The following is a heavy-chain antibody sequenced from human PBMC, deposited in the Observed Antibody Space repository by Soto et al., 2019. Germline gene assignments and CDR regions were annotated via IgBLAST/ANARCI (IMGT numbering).Heavy chain of an antibody. J-gene: IGHJ4*02. D-gene: IGHD3-10*01. CDR2: IRGKVNGYET. CDR1: GFIFSDSA. Sequence: GESLKISCAVSGFIFSDSAIHWVRQASGKGLEWVGRIRGKVNGYETTYGASVKGRFTISRDDSASTAYLQMNSLKPEDTAVYYCTRLFPGGGSNYGSPLGYWGQGTLVTVSS. CDR3: TRLFPGGGSNYGSPLGY. V-gene: IGHV3-73*01.